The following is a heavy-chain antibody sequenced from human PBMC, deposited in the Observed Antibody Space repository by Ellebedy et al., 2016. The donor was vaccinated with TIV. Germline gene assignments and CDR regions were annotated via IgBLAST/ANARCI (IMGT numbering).Heavy chain of an antibody. CDR1: GFSFSSIA. V-gene: IGHV3-23*01. J-gene: IGHJ4*02. CDR2: ILSGGGTT. CDR3: VKNWGTFDY. Sequence: GGSLRLSCAASGFSFSSIAMSWVRQGPGKGPEWVSGILSGGGTTYYADSVKGRFTISRDNSRNLMYLQMNSLRAEDTAVYYCVKNWGTFDYWGQGTLVTVSS. D-gene: IGHD7-27*01.